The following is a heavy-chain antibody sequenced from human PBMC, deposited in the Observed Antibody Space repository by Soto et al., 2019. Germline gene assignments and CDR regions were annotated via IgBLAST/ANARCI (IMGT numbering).Heavy chain of an antibody. CDR3: ASGGATVTTSYYYYGMDV. D-gene: IGHD4-17*01. CDR1: GGTFGSYA. V-gene: IGHV1-69*13. CDR2: IIPIFGTA. Sequence: ASVKVSCKASGGTFGSYAISWVRQAPGQGLEWMGGIIPIFGTANYAQKFQGRVTITADESTSTAYMELSSLRSEDTAVYYCASGGATVTTSYYYYGMDVWGQGTTVTVSS. J-gene: IGHJ6*02.